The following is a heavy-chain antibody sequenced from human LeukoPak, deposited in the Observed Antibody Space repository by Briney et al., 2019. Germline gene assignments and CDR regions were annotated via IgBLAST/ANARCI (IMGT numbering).Heavy chain of an antibody. CDR1: GGSISSYY. D-gene: IGHD6-13*01. Sequence: SETLSLTCTVSGGSISSYYWSWIRQPPGKGLEWIGYIYYSGSTNYNPSLKGRVTISVDTSKNQFSLKLSSVTAADTAVYYCARDAWIAAAGFDYWGQGTLVTVSS. J-gene: IGHJ4*02. CDR2: IYYSGST. CDR3: ARDAWIAAAGFDY. V-gene: IGHV4-59*01.